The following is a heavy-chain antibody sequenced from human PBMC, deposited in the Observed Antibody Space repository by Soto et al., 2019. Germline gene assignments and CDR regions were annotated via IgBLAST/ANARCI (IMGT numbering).Heavy chain of an antibody. CDR2: IIPFFGTA. Sequence: QVQLVQSGAEVKKPGSSVKVSCKASGGTFRSYAISWVRQAPGKGLEWMGGIIPFFGTANYAQKFQGRVTITADESTSTAYMELSSLRSEDTAVYYCARESRYCSGGSCYFLPGIDYWGQGTLVTVSS. V-gene: IGHV1-69*12. J-gene: IGHJ4*02. CDR1: GGTFRSYA. CDR3: ARESRYCSGGSCYFLPGIDY. D-gene: IGHD2-15*01.